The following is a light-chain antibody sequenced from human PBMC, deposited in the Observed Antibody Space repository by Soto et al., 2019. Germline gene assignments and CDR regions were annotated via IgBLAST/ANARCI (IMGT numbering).Light chain of an antibody. J-gene: IGKJ3*01. Sequence: EMVLTQSPGTLSLAPGERATLSCRARQSISSTYLAWYQKKPGQAPRLLLYGAFNRATGIPDRLSGSGSGTDFTLTISRLEPADCGFYSCKQYGSSSFAFGPGTTVEVK. CDR2: GAF. CDR1: QSISSTY. CDR3: KQYGSSSFA. V-gene: IGKV3-20*01.